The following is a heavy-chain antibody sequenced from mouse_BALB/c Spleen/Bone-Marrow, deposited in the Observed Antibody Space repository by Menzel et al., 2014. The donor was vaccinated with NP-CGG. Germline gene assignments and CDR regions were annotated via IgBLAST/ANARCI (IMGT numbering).Heavy chain of an antibody. CDR1: GYAFTNYL. D-gene: IGHD4-1*01. Sequence: VKLVESGTELVRPGTSVKVSCKASGYAFTNYLIEWVKQRPGQGLEWIGVINPGSGDTSYNEKFRGKATLTADKSSSTGYMQLSSLTSDDSAVYFCARNANWLFAYWGQGTLVTVSA. V-gene: IGHV1-54*01. CDR3: ARNANWLFAY. J-gene: IGHJ3*01. CDR2: INPGSGDT.